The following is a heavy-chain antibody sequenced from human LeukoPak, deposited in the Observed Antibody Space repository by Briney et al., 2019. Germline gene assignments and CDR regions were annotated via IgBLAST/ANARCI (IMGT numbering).Heavy chain of an antibody. D-gene: IGHD3-22*01. CDR3: SRQVVGNDY. CDR2: INHSGYT. CDR1: GGSSFSNYY. Sequence: SETLSLTCAVYGGSSFSNYYWSRIRQTPGGALEWIGEINHSGYTNYNPSLKSRVTLSIDTSKNQFSLRLNSVTAADTAVYYCSRQVVGNDYWGQGTLVTVSS. J-gene: IGHJ4*02. V-gene: IGHV4-34*01.